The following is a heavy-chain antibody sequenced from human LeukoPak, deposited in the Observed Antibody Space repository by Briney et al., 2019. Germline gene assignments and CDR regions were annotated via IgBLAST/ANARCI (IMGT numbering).Heavy chain of an antibody. CDR3: ARGSPRAGDDHGDYGAFDI. V-gene: IGHV4-34*01. Sequence: PSETLSLTCAVYVGSFSGYYWIWIRQPPGKGLECIGEINHSGSTSYNPSLKSRVTISVDTSKNQFSLKLSSVTAADTAVYYCARGSPRAGDDHGDYGAFDIWGQGTMVTVSS. D-gene: IGHD4-17*01. CDR2: INHSGST. J-gene: IGHJ3*02. CDR1: VGSFSGYY.